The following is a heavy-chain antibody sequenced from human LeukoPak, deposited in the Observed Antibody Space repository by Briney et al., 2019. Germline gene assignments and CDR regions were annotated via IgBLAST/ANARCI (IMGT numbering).Heavy chain of an antibody. CDR1: GGSFSGYY. D-gene: IGHD2-2*01. Sequence: SETLSLTCAVYGGSFSGYYWSWIRQPPGKGLEWIGEINHSGSTNYNPSLKSRVTISVDPSKNQFSLKLSSVTAADPAVYYCARLVAGWFDPWGQGTLVTVSS. CDR2: INHSGST. J-gene: IGHJ5*02. V-gene: IGHV4-34*01. CDR3: ARLVAGWFDP.